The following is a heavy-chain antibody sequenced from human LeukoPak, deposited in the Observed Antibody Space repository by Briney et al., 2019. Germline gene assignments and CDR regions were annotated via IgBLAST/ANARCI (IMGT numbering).Heavy chain of an antibody. J-gene: IGHJ3*02. CDR3: ARTWNGAFDI. Sequence: AASGFTVSSNYMSWVRQAPGKGLECVSVIYSGGSTYYAVSVKGRFTISRDNSKNTVYLQMNSLRAEDTAVYYCARTWNGAFDIWGQGTMVTVSS. CDR1: GFTVSSNY. CDR2: IYSGGST. V-gene: IGHV3-66*01. D-gene: IGHD1-1*01.